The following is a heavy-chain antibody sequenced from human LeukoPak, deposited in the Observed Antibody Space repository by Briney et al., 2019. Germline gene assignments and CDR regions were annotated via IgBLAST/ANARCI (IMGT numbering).Heavy chain of an antibody. Sequence: PSETLSLTCAVYGGSFSGYYWSWIRQPPGKGLEWIGEINHSGSTNYNPSLKSRVTISVDTSKNQFSLKLSSVTAADTAVYYCARGHGGGGCYDYWGQGTLVTVSS. CDR1: GGSFSGYY. D-gene: IGHD2-15*01. CDR3: ARGHGGGGCYDY. CDR2: INHSGST. J-gene: IGHJ4*02. V-gene: IGHV4-34*01.